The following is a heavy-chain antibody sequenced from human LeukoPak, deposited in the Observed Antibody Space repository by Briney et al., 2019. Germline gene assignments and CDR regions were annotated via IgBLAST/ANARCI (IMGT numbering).Heavy chain of an antibody. CDR1: GYSFTSYW. CDR2: IYPGDSDT. V-gene: IGHV5-51*01. D-gene: IGHD3-9*01. Sequence: KRGESLKVSCKGSGYSFTSYWIGWVRQMPGKGLEWMGIIYPGDSDTRYSPSFQGQVTISGDKSISTVYLQWNSLKASDSAMYYCGASPSPTGTERYYWGQGTLVTVSS. CDR3: GASPSPTGTERYY. J-gene: IGHJ4*02.